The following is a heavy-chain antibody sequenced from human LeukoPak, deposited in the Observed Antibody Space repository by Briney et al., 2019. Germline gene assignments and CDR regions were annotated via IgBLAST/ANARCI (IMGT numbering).Heavy chain of an antibody. D-gene: IGHD3-3*01. J-gene: IGHJ4*02. Sequence: PGGSLRLSCAASGFTFSSYWMSWVRQAPGKGLEWIGEINHSGSTNYNPSLKSRVTISVDTSKNQFSLKLSSVTAADTAVYYCARHDDFWSGLDYWGQGTLVTVSS. V-gene: IGHV4-34*01. CDR2: INHSGST. CDR1: GFTFSSYW. CDR3: ARHDDFWSGLDY.